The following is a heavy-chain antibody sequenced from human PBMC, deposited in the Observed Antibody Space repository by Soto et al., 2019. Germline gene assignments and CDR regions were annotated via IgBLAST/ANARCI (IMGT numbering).Heavy chain of an antibody. CDR3: ARDGVDTATGYYYGMDV. CDR2: ISAYSGNT. Sequence: QVQLVQSGAEVKKPGASVKVSCKASGYTFTSYGISWVRQAPGQGLEWMGWISAYSGNTNYAQKLQGRVTMTTDTSTSTAYMELRSLRSDDTALYYCARDGVDTATGYYYGMDVWGQGTTVTVSS. J-gene: IGHJ6*02. D-gene: IGHD5-18*01. V-gene: IGHV1-18*01. CDR1: GYTFTSYG.